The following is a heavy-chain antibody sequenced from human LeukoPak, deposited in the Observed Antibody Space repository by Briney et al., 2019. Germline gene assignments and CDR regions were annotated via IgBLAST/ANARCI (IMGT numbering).Heavy chain of an antibody. V-gene: IGHV1-2*02. J-gene: IGHJ5*02. CDR1: GYTFTGYY. Sequence: GASVTVSCKAPGYTFTGYYMHWVRQAPGQGLEWMGWINPNSGGTNYAQKFQGRVTMTRDTSISTAYMELSRLRSDDTAVYYCARAWLRPNWFDPWGQGTLVTVSS. CDR2: INPNSGGT. D-gene: IGHD5-12*01. CDR3: ARAWLRPNWFDP.